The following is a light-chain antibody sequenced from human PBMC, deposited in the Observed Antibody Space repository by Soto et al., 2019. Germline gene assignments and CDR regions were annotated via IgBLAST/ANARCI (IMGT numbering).Light chain of an antibody. CDR3: CSYVGLSSWV. CDR2: EVN. V-gene: IGLV2-23*02. CDR1: STDIGRYNV. J-gene: IGLJ3*02. Sequence: QSVLTQPASVSGSLGQSITISCTGTSTDIGRYNVVSWYQQHPDEAPKLTIYEVNKRPSGVSNRFAGSKSGNTASLTISGLQADDEDDYYCCSYVGLSSWVFGGGTKLTVL.